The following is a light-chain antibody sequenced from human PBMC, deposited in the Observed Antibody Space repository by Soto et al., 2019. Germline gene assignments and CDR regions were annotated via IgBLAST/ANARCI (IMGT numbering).Light chain of an antibody. CDR1: QTVLHSSNNKNY. Sequence: DIVMTQSPDSLAVSLGERAAINCKSSQTVLHSSNNKNYLAWYQQKPGQPPKLLIYWASTRKSGVPDRFSGSGSGTDFTLTISSLQAEDVAFYYCQQHYRIPLTFGQGTKVEIK. J-gene: IGKJ1*01. CDR3: QQHYRIPLT. V-gene: IGKV4-1*01. CDR2: WAS.